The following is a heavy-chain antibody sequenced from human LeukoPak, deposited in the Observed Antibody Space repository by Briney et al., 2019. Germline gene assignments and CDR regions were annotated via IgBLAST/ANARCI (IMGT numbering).Heavy chain of an antibody. CDR2: INSDGSST. Sequence: PGGSLRLSCAASGFTFSSYWMHWVRQAPGKGLVWVSRINSDGSSTSYADSVKGRFTISRDNAKNTLYLQMNSLRAEDTAVYCCARDRGAAMHYYYYYMDVWGKGTTVTVSS. V-gene: IGHV3-74*01. J-gene: IGHJ6*03. D-gene: IGHD2-2*01. CDR3: ARDRGAAMHYYYYYMDV. CDR1: GFTFSSYW.